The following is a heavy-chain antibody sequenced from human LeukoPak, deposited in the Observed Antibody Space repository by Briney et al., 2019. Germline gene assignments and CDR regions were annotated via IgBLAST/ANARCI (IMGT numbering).Heavy chain of an antibody. J-gene: IGHJ4*03. CDR1: GFTFKSYS. D-gene: IGHD2-15*01. V-gene: IGHV3-21*05. Sequence: GGSLRLSCAASGFTFKSYSMNWVRQAPGKGLEWVAFITSTSGDMFYADSVKGRFTISRDNAKNSLYLQMDSLRAEDTAVYYCARAAGYYFDYWGQGTMVTVSS. CDR3: ARAAGYYFDY. CDR2: ITSTSGDM.